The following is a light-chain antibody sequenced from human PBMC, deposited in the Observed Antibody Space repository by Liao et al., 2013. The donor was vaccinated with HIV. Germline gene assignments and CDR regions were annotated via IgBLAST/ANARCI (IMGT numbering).Light chain of an antibody. CDR1: NLGDKY. Sequence: SYELTQPPSVSVSPGQTATIACSGDNLGDKYASWYQQKPGQSPVMVIYQDVQRPSGIPERFSGSNSGNTATLTISGTQAVDEADYYCQAWDSKTVVFGGGTKLTVL. J-gene: IGLJ2*01. V-gene: IGLV3-1*01. CDR2: QDV. CDR3: QAWDSKTVV.